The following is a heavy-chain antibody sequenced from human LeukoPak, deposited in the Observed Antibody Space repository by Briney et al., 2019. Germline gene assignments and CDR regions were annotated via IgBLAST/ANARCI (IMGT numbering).Heavy chain of an antibody. CDR3: ARGLGAVAGRIYDGFDM. CDR1: GGSISSHY. V-gene: IGHV4-59*11. Sequence: SETLSLTCTVSGGSISSHYWSWIRQPPGKGLEWIGYIYFSGSTNYNPSLKSRVTISIDTPNNQFSLKLSSVTVADTGVYYCARGLGAVAGRIYDGFDMWGQGTMVTVSS. J-gene: IGHJ3*02. D-gene: IGHD6-19*01. CDR2: IYFSGST.